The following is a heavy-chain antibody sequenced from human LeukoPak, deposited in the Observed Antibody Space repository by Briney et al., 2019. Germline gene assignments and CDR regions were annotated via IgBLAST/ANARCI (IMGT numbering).Heavy chain of an antibody. CDR2: IRSKAYGGTS. J-gene: IGHJ4*02. D-gene: IGHD3-10*01. V-gene: IGHV3-49*04. CDR1: GFTFGDYA. Sequence: PGGSLRLSCTTSGFTFGDYAVSWVRQAPGKGLEWVGFIRSKAYGGTSEYAASVKGRFTISRDDSKSIAYLQMNSLKTEDTAVYSCTRDPLHYYGSGSYYHFDYWGQGTLVTVPS. CDR3: TRDPLHYYGSGSYYHFDY.